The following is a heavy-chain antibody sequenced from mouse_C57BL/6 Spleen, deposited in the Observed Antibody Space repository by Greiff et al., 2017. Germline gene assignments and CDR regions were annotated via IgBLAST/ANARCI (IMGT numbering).Heavy chain of an antibody. CDR2: IHPNSGST. CDR1: GYTFTSYW. J-gene: IGHJ3*01. V-gene: IGHV1-64*01. CDR3: ARKMGYYYYDWFAY. Sequence: VQLQQPGAELVKPGASVKLSCKASGYTFTSYWMHWVKQRPGQGLEWIGMIHPNSGSTNYNEKFKSKATLTVDKSSSTAYMQLSSLTSEDSAVYYCARKMGYYYYDWFAYWGQGTLVTVSA. D-gene: IGHD2-4*01.